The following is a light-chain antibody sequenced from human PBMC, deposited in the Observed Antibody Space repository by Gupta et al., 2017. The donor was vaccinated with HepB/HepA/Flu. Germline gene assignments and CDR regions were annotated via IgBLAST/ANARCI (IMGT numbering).Light chain of an antibody. Sequence: QSVLTQPPSASGTPGQRLTISCSGSSSNIGSNYVYWYQPFPGTAPKLLIYRNNQRPSGVPDRFSGSKSGTSASLAISGLRSDDEADYYCATWDDSLSGYVFGNGTNVTVL. J-gene: IGLJ1*01. V-gene: IGLV1-47*01. CDR2: RNN. CDR3: ATWDDSLSGYV. CDR1: SSNIGSNY.